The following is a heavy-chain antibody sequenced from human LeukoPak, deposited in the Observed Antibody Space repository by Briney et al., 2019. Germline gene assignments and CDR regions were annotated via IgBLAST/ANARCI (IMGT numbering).Heavy chain of an antibody. CDR3: ALLGYCSSTSCSPDY. V-gene: IGHV4-38-2*01. CDR1: GYSISSGYY. J-gene: IGHJ4*02. D-gene: IGHD2-2*01. CDR2: IYHSGST. Sequence: PSETLSLTCAVSGYSISSGYYWGWIRQPPGKGLEWIGSIYHSGSTYYNPPLKSRVTISVDTSKNQFSLKLSSVTAADTAVYYCALLGYCSSTSCSPDYWGQGTLVTVSS.